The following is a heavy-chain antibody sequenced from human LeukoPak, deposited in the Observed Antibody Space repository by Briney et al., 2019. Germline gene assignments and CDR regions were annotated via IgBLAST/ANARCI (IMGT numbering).Heavy chain of an antibody. V-gene: IGHV5-51*01. Sequence: GESLNLSCKGSGYRFNAYWIAWVRQMPGKGLEWMGIIYPDDSDTRYSPSFQGQVTISADKSVRTVYLQWSSLKASDTAMYYCARPNITSYYDSRGYDAFDRWGQGTMVTVSS. CDR1: GYRFNAYW. CDR3: ARPNITSYYDSRGYDAFDR. J-gene: IGHJ3*01. CDR2: IYPDDSDT. D-gene: IGHD3-22*01.